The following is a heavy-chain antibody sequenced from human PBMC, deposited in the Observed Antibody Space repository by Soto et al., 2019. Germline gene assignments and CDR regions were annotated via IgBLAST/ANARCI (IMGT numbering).Heavy chain of an antibody. Sequence: HPGGSLRLSCAASGFTFSYYGMHWVRQAPGKGLEWVAVISYDGSKKYYADSATGRLIISRDNSKNTLYLQMNSLRAEDTAVYYCAKSSYGSGDYDYYGMDVWGQGTTVTVSS. CDR2: ISYDGSKK. D-gene: IGHD3-10*01. J-gene: IGHJ6*02. CDR3: AKSSYGSGDYDYYGMDV. CDR1: GFTFSYYG. V-gene: IGHV3-30*18.